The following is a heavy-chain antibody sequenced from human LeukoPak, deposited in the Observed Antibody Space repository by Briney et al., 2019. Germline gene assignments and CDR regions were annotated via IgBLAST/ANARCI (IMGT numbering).Heavy chain of an antibody. V-gene: IGHV3-23*01. CDR2: ISPSGDST. CDR3: ARRLLTGGVTDFFDF. CDR1: GFTFSSHS. D-gene: IGHD2-21*02. Sequence: PGGSLRLSCAASGFTFSSHSMSWVRQPPGEGLGWVAAISPSGDSTTYRDSVKGQFTISRDNSRNRLYLQMNTLTVEDTAIYYSARRLLTGGVTDFFDFWGQGALVTVSS. J-gene: IGHJ4*02.